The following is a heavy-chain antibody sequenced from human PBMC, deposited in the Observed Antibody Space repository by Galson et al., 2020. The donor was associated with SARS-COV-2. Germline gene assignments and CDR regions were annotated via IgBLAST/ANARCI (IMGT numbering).Heavy chain of an antibody. CDR1: GGSISSGGYS. Sequence: SQTLSLTCAVSGGSISSGGYSWSWIRQPPGKGLEWIGYIYHSVRTYYNPSLKSRVTISVDRSKNQFSLKLSSVTAADTAVYYCASAPVFYYGSGTYYPNYFDYWGQGTLVTVSS. V-gene: IGHV4-30-2*01. J-gene: IGHJ4*02. CDR2: IYHSVRT. D-gene: IGHD3-10*01. CDR3: ASAPVFYYGSGTYYPNYFDY.